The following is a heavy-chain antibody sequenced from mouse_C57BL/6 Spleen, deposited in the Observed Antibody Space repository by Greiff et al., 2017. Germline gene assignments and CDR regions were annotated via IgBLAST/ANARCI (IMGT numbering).Heavy chain of an antibody. Sequence: EVKLMESGPCLVKPSQSLSLTCSVTGYSITSGYYWNWIRQFPGNKLEWMGYISYDGSNNYNPSLKNRISITRDTSKNQFFLKLNSVTTEDTATYYCARYYGNYEGYYAMDYWGQGTSVTVSS. CDR2: ISYDGSN. CDR3: ARYYGNYEGYYAMDY. D-gene: IGHD2-1*01. CDR1: GYSITSGYY. V-gene: IGHV3-6*01. J-gene: IGHJ4*01.